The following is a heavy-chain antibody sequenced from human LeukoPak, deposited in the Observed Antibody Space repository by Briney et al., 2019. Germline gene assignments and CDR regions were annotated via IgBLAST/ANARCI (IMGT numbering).Heavy chain of an antibody. J-gene: IGHJ6*02. CDR2: INPNSGGT. D-gene: IGHD2-2*01. CDR1: GYTFTGYC. CDR3: ARGGDIVVVPAALEV. V-gene: IGHV1-2*02. Sequence: ASVKVSYKASGYTFTGYCMHWVRQAPGQGLEWMGWINPNSGGTNYAQKFQGRVTMTRDTSISTAYMELSRLRSDDTAVYYCARGGDIVVVPAALEVWGQGTTVTVSS.